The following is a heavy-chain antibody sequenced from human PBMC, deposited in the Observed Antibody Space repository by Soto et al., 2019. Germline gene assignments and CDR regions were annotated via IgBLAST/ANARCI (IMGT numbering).Heavy chain of an antibody. CDR2: ISYDGVNK. J-gene: IGHJ4*02. CDR3: AKSVYNWNDGFFDY. Sequence: GGSLRLSCAASGFTFSGHGMHWVRQAPGKGLEWVAVISYDGVNKFYADSVKGRFTISRDNSKDTLDLQMNSLRAEDTAVYYCAKSVYNWNDGFFDYWGQGTLVTVSS. V-gene: IGHV3-30*18. CDR1: GFTFSGHG. D-gene: IGHD1-1*01.